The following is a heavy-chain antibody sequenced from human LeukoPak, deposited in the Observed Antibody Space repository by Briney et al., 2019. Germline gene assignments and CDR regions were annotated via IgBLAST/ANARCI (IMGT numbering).Heavy chain of an antibody. CDR3: ARDMWAPKWYFDL. J-gene: IGHJ2*01. CDR2: ISSDDTTI. D-gene: IGHD1-26*01. CDR1: GFAFSSYS. V-gene: IGHV3-48*02. Sequence: PGGSLRLSCVASGFAFSSYSMNWVRQPPGEGPEWVSYISSDDTTIYYADSVKGRFTISRDNAKNSLYLQMNSLRDEDTAVYYCARDMWAPKWYFDLWGRGTLVTVSS.